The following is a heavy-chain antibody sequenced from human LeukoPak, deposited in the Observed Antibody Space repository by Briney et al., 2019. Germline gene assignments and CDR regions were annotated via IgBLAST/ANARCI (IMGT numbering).Heavy chain of an antibody. V-gene: IGHV3-73*01. CDR3: TRLMPTGYFDY. D-gene: IGHD2-2*01. CDR1: GFTFSGSA. J-gene: IGHJ4*02. Sequence: GGSLRLSCAASGFTFSGSAMHWVRQASGKGLEWVGRIRSKANSYATAYAVPVKGRLTISRDDSKNTAYLQMNSLKTEDTAVYYCTRLMPTGYFDYWGQGTLVTVSS. CDR2: IRSKANSYAT.